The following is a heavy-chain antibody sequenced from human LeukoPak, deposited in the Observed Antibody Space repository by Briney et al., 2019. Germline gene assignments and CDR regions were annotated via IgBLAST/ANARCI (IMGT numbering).Heavy chain of an antibody. V-gene: IGHV1-2*02. J-gene: IGHJ4*02. D-gene: IGHD3-9*01. CDR1: GYTFTGYY. Sequence: GASVKVSCKASGYTFTGYYMHWVRQAPGQGLEWMGWINPNSGGTNYAQKFQGRVTMTRDTSISTAYMELSRLRSDDTAVYYCASYGRYFDWLSEGDYWGQGTLVTVSS. CDR3: ASYGRYFDWLSEGDY. CDR2: INPNSGGT.